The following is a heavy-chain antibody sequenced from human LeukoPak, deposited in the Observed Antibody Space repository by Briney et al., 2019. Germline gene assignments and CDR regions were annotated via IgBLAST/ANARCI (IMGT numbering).Heavy chain of an antibody. V-gene: IGHV1-2*02. D-gene: IGHD1-26*01. CDR2: INPNSGGT. J-gene: IGHJ4*02. CDR3: ASFDSGSYSPKADY. CDR1: GYTFTGYY. Sequence: ASVKLSCKASGYTFTGYYMHWLRQPPAQGLESMGCINPNSGGTNYAQKFQGRVTMTRDESISTANMELSRLRSDGTAVYDCASFDSGSYSPKADYWGQGTLVAVSS.